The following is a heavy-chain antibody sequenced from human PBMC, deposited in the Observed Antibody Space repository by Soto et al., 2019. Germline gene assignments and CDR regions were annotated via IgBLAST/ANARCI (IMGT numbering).Heavy chain of an antibody. CDR3: AKEKSPLDYGDASIDY. Sequence: GGSLRLSCAASGFTFRSYGMHWVRQAPGKGLEWVTIISYDGSNKYYADSVKGRFTISRDNSKNTLYLQMNSLRAEDTAEYYCAKEKSPLDYGDASIDYWGQGTLVTVSS. CDR1: GFTFRSYG. V-gene: IGHV3-30*18. CDR2: ISYDGSNK. D-gene: IGHD4-17*01. J-gene: IGHJ4*02.